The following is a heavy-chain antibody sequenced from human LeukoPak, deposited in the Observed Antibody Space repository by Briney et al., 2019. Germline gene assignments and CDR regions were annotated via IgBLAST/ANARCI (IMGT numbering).Heavy chain of an antibody. D-gene: IGHD6-13*01. CDR1: GFTFSSYS. J-gene: IGHJ4*02. Sequence: GGSLRLSCAASGFTFSSYSMNWVRQAPGKGLEWVSSISSSSSYIYYADSVKGRFTISRDNAKNSLYLQMNSLRAEDTAVYYCARAVGIAAAGTLDYWGQGTLVTVSS. CDR2: ISSSSSYI. V-gene: IGHV3-21*01. CDR3: ARAVGIAAAGTLDY.